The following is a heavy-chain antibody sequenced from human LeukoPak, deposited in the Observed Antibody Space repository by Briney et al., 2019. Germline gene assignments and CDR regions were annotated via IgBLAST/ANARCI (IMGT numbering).Heavy chain of an antibody. J-gene: IGHJ4*02. CDR1: GYTFTGYY. CDR3: ARENGGSYGYYFDY. Sequence: ASVKVSCKASGYTFTGYYMHWVRQAPGQGLEWMGWINPNSGGTNYAQKFQGRVTMTRDTSISTAYMELSRLRSDDTAVYCCARENGGSYGYYFDYWGQGTLVTVSS. CDR2: INPNSGGT. V-gene: IGHV1-2*02. D-gene: IGHD1-26*01.